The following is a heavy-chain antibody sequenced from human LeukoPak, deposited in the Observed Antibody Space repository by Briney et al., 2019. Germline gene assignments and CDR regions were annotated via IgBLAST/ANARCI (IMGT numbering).Heavy chain of an antibody. Sequence: ASVKVSCKVSGYTLTELSMHWVRQAPGKGLEWMGGFDPEDGETIYAQKFQGRVTMTRDTSISTAYMELSRLRSDDTAVYYCARDPISDTAMVTVDWGQGTLVTVSS. CDR2: FDPEDGET. V-gene: IGHV1-24*01. CDR1: GYTLTELS. J-gene: IGHJ4*02. CDR3: ARDPISDTAMVTVD. D-gene: IGHD5-18*01.